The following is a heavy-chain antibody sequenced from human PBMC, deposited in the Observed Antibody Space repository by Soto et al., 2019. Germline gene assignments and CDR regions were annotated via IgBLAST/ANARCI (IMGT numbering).Heavy chain of an antibody. V-gene: IGHV3-23*01. CDR2: ISGSGGST. Sequence: GGSLRLSCAASGFTFSSYAMSWVRQAPGKGLEWVSAISGSGGSTYYADSVKGRFTISRDNSKNTLYLQMNSLRAEDTAVYCCAKDRLRGVTMPDPYWGQGTLVTVSS. CDR3: AKDRLRGVTMPDPY. J-gene: IGHJ4*02. CDR1: GFTFSSYA. D-gene: IGHD2-2*01.